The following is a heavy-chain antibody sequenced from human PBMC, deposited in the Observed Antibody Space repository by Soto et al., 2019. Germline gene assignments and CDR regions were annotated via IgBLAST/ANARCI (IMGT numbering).Heavy chain of an antibody. CDR1: GFTYSTYT. V-gene: IGHV3-30-3*01. CDR2: ISYDGNNK. CDR3: ARDYYKYYDSSGYYRSPAY. D-gene: IGHD3-22*01. J-gene: IGHJ4*02. Sequence: PGGSLRLSCAASGFTYSTYTMHWVRQAPGKGLEWVAVISYDGNNKFYADSVKGRFTISRDSTKQTLYLQMNSLRPDDTAMYYCARDYYKYYDSSGYYRSPAYWGQGTLVTVSS.